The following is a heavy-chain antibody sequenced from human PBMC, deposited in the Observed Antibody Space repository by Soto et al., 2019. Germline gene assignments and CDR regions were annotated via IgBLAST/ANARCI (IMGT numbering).Heavy chain of an antibody. J-gene: IGHJ6*02. CDR2: ISGSGGGT. Sequence: GGSLSLSCAASGFTFSSYAMSWVRQAPGKGLEWVSAISGSGGGTYYADSVKGRFTISRDNSKNTLYLQINTLRAEDTAVYYCAKGFIVPTIAYYNYGMDVWGQGTTVTVSS. D-gene: IGHD5-12*01. CDR3: AKGFIVPTIAYYNYGMDV. CDR1: GFTFSSYA. V-gene: IGHV3-23*01.